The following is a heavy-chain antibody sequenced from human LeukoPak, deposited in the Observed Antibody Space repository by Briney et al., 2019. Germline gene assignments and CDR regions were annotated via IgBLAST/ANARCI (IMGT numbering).Heavy chain of an antibody. J-gene: IGHJ3*02. V-gene: IGHV1-18*01. CDR1: GYTFTSYG. CDR2: ISAYNGNT. Sequence: ASVKVSCKASGYTFTSYGISWVRQAPGQGLEWIGWISAYNGNTNYAQKLQGRVTMTTDTSTSTAYMELRSLRSDDTAVYYCARDLWALGYCSSTSCPWGDAFDIWGQGTMVTVSS. D-gene: IGHD2-2*01. CDR3: ARDLWALGYCSSTSCPWGDAFDI.